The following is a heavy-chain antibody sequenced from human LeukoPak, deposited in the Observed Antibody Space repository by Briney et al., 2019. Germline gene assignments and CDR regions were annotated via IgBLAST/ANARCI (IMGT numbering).Heavy chain of an antibody. CDR1: GYTFTSYY. CDR3: ARGPEGYCSSTSCINYYYYGMDV. Sequence: ASVKVSCKASGYTFTSYYMHWVRQAPGQGLEWMGIINPSGGSTSYAQKFQGRVTMTRDTSTSTVYMELSSLRSDDTAVYYCARGPEGYCSSTSCINYYYYGMDVWGQGTTVTVSS. J-gene: IGHJ6*02. V-gene: IGHV1-46*01. CDR2: INPSGGST. D-gene: IGHD2-2*01.